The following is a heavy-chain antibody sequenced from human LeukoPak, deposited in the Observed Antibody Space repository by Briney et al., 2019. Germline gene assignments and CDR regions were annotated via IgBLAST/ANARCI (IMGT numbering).Heavy chain of an antibody. CDR2: IYYSGNT. J-gene: IGHJ4*02. CDR1: GGSISSYY. Sequence: SETLSLTCTVSGGSISSYYWSWIRQPPGKGLEWIGYIYYSGNTNYNPSLKSRVTISVDTSKNQFSLKLSSVTAADTAVYYCARAYYDILTGYYRSYYFDYWGQGTLVTVSS. CDR3: ARAYYDILTGYYRSYYFDY. V-gene: IGHV4-59*01. D-gene: IGHD3-9*01.